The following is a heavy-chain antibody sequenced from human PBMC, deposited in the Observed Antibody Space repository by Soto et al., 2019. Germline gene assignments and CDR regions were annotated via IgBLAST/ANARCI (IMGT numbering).Heavy chain of an antibody. D-gene: IGHD3-3*01. J-gene: IGHJ5*02. Sequence: QVQLQESGPGLVKPSQTLSLTCTVSGGSISSGGYYWSWIRQHPGKGLEWIGYIYYSGSTYYNPSLKSRVTISVDTSKNQFSLKLSSVTAADTAVYYCAREARRTIFGVVMRGWFDPWGQGTLVTVSS. CDR3: AREARRTIFGVVMRGWFDP. CDR1: GGSISSGGYY. V-gene: IGHV4-31*03. CDR2: IYYSGST.